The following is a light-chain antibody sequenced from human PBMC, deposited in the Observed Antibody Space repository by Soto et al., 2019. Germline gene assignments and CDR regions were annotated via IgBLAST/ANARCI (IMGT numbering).Light chain of an antibody. J-gene: IGKJ1*01. Sequence: DIVMTQSPDSLAVSLGERATINCKSTQSVLYSSNNENYLAWYQQKPGQPPRLLIYWASTRESGVPDRFSGSGSGTDFTLTLSSLLAEDVAVYYCQQYYSTPWTFGQGTKVEIK. CDR1: QSVLYSSNNENY. V-gene: IGKV4-1*01. CDR2: WAS. CDR3: QQYYSTPWT.